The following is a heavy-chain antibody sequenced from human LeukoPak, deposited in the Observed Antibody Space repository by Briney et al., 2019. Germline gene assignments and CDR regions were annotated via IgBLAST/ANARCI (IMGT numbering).Heavy chain of an antibody. Sequence: SETLSLTCAVYGGSFSGYYWSWIRQPPGKWLEWIGEINHSGSTNYNPSLKSRVTISVDTSKNQFSLKLSSVTAADTAVYYCARVGASSRSFDYWGQGTLVTVSS. V-gene: IGHV4-34*01. CDR2: INHSGST. CDR3: ARVGASSRSFDY. J-gene: IGHJ4*02. CDR1: GGSFSGYY. D-gene: IGHD4/OR15-4a*01.